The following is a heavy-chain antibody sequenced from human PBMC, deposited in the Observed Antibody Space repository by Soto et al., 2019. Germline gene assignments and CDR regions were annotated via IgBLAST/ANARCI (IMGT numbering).Heavy chain of an antibody. CDR1: GFTFSSYS. V-gene: IGHV3-21*01. J-gene: IGHJ6*03. CDR2: ISSSSSYI. Sequence: GGSLRLSCAASGFTFSSYSMNWVRQAPGKGLEWVSSISSSSSYIYYADSVKGRFTISRDNAKNSLYLQMNSLRAEDTAVYYCARVGVVNCSGGSCFKPYYYYYYMDVWGKGTTVTVSS. CDR3: ARVGVVNCSGGSCFKPYYYYYYMDV. D-gene: IGHD2-15*01.